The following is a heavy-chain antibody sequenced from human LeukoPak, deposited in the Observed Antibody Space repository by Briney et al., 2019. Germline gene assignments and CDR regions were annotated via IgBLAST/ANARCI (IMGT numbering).Heavy chain of an antibody. Sequence: PGGSLRLSCAASGFTFSSYWMSWVRQAPGKGLEWVAVISYDGSNKYYADSVKGRFTISRDNSKNTLYLQMNSLRAEDTAVYYCAKESLPSYYYGSANYFDYWGQGTLVTVSS. D-gene: IGHD3-10*01. CDR3: AKESLPSYYYGSANYFDY. V-gene: IGHV3-30*18. CDR1: GFTFSSYW. CDR2: ISYDGSNK. J-gene: IGHJ4*02.